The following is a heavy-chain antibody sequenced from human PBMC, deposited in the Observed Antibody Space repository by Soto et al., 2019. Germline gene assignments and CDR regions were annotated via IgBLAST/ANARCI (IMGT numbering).Heavy chain of an antibody. D-gene: IGHD3-10*01. Sequence: QVQLQESGPGLVKPSGTLSLTCAVSSGSISSSNWWSWVRQPPGKGLEWIGETYHSGSTNYNPSLNSRVTISVDKSKNQFSLKLSSVTAADTAVYYCARVEYYYGSGRLYYYYYMDVWGKGTTVTVSS. V-gene: IGHV4-4*02. J-gene: IGHJ6*03. CDR3: ARVEYYYGSGRLYYYYYMDV. CDR1: SGSISSSNW. CDR2: TYHSGST.